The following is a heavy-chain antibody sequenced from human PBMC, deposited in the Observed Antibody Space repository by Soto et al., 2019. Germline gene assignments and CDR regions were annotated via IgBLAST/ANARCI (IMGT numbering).Heavy chain of an antibody. J-gene: IGHJ4*02. CDR1: GGSISSYY. D-gene: IGHD3-22*01. CDR2: IYYSGST. Sequence: PSETLSLTCTVSGGSISSYYWSWIRQPPGKGLEWIGYIYYSGSTNYNPSLKSRVTISVDTSKNQFSLKLSSVTAADTVVYYCARQGYYDSSGYYVGPKSFAYWGQGTLVTVSS. CDR3: ARQGYYDSSGYYVGPKSFAY. V-gene: IGHV4-59*08.